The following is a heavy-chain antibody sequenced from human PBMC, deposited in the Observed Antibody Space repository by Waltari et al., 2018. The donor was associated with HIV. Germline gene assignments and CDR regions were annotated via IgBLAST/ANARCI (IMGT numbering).Heavy chain of an antibody. V-gene: IGHV4-30-4*03. CDR2: IYYSGSA. J-gene: IGHJ4*02. Sequence: QVQLQESGPGLVKPSETLSLTCTVSRDSISSGGYYWSWLRQHPGKGLEWIGFIYYSGSAYYNPSLKSRLTISIDTFRKEFSVTLKSTSAADTAVYCSRWGRATGFDSWGPGIMVTVSS. CDR3: RWGRATGFDS. CDR1: RDSISSGGYY. D-gene: IGHD1-26*01.